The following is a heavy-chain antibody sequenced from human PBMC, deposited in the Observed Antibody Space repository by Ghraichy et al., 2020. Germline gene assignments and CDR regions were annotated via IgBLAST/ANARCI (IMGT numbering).Heavy chain of an antibody. CDR3: ARVRGGSGYDRNDVFDV. D-gene: IGHD3-22*01. J-gene: IGHJ3*01. CDR2: INSGGTT. CDR1: GFTVSSYY. Sequence: GGSLRLSCAASGFTVSSYYMTWVRQAPGKGLEWVSVINSGGTTYYADSVKGRFTISRDNSKNTVLLQMIGLRGEDTAVYYCARVRGGSGYDRNDVFDVWGQGTMVTVSS. V-gene: IGHV3-66*01.